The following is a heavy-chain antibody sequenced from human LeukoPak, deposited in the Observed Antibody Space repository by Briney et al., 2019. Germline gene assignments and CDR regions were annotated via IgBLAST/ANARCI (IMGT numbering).Heavy chain of an antibody. V-gene: IGHV3-30*02. CDR3: AKNRDSSDYPRDFDF. CDR1: GFTFSSYG. CDR2: IRHDGSYQ. D-gene: IGHD3-22*01. J-gene: IGHJ4*02. Sequence: GGSLRLSCAAFGFTFSSYGMHWVRQTPGKGLDWVAFIRHDGSYQQYADSVKGRFTVSRDNSKDMVYLQMNSLRTEDTAVYYCAKNRDSSDYPRDFDFWGQGTLVTVSS.